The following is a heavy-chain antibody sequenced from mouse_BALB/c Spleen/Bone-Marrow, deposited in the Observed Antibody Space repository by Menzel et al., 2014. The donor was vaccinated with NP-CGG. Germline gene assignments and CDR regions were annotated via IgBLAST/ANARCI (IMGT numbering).Heavy chain of an antibody. CDR1: GFDFRTYW. V-gene: IGHV4-1*02. CDR2: INPDSKTK. J-gene: IGHJ3*01. D-gene: IGHD1-1*01. Sequence: VQLKDSGGGLVQPGRFLKLSCAASGFDFRTYWMSWVRQAPGKGLEWIGEINPDSKTKNYAPSLKDKFIISRDNAKNTLYLQMSKVRSEDTALYYCARMGYYGWLAYWGQGTLVTVSA. CDR3: ARMGYYGWLAY.